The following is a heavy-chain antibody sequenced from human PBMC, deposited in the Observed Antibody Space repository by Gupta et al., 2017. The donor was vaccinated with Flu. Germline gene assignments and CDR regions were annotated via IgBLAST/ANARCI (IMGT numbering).Heavy chain of an antibody. V-gene: IGHV4-39*01. CDR1: GGSLSSSSNY. J-gene: IGHJ4*02. Sequence: QVHLQESGPGLVKPSETLSLSCSVSGGSLSSSSNYWGWIRQPPGKGLEWIGSTYYDGTTYYNPSRKSRATTSMDTSKNRFSLTLRSVTAADTAVYFCARQKDWGWAFDYWAQGMLVTVSS. CDR2: TYYDGTT. CDR3: ARQKDWGWAFDY. D-gene: IGHD7-27*01.